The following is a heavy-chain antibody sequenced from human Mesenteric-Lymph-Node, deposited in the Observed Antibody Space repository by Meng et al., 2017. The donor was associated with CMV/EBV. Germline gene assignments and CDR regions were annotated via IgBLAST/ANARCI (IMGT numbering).Heavy chain of an antibody. CDR2: ITVSGTT. V-gene: IGHV3-23*01. CDR3: AKLGYDFWSDYSDH. J-gene: IGHJ5*02. CDR1: GFTFSAFG. D-gene: IGHD3-3*01. Sequence: ASGFTFSAFGMGWVRQAPGKGLEWVSGITVSGTTYYMDSVKGRFTISRDNSKNTLFLHMNSLRAEDTAVYYCAKLGYDFWSDYSDHWGQGALVTVSS.